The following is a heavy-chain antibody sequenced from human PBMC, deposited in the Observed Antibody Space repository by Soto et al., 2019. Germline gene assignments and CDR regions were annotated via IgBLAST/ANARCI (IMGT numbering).Heavy chain of an antibody. V-gene: IGHV2-5*02. D-gene: IGHD2-2*01. CDR3: AHSNCSSGRCHAFGLAY. J-gene: IGHJ4*02. CDR1: GFSLSASGVG. Sequence: QITLKESGPTLVKPTQTLTLTCTFSGFSLSASGVGVGWIRQPPGKALEWLALIYWDDGKRYSPSLKSRLTITKDTSKNQVVLTMTNMDPVDTATYFCAHSNCSSGRCHAFGLAYWGQGTLVTVSS. CDR2: IYWDDGK.